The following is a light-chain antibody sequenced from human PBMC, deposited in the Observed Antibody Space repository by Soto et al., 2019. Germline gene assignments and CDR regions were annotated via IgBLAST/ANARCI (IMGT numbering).Light chain of an antibody. CDR3: SSYTSSSTLV. Sequence: QSVLTQPASVSVSPGQSIPISCTGTSSDVGGYNSVSWYQQHPGKAPKLMIYEVSNRPSGVSNRFSGSKSGNTASLTISGLQAEDEADYYCSSYTSSSTLVFGTGTKVTVL. CDR2: EVS. J-gene: IGLJ1*01. V-gene: IGLV2-14*01. CDR1: SSDVGGYNS.